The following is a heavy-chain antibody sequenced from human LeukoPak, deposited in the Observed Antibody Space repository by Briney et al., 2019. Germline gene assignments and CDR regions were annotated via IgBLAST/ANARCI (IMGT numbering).Heavy chain of an antibody. D-gene: IGHD6-13*01. V-gene: IGHV3-7*01. CDR1: GFSISGYW. CDR3: ATKSFIGTGDF. CDR2: INEDGGAE. Sequence: GGSLRLSCVASGFSISGYWMSWVRQAPGKGLEWVANINEDGGAESYAGSVVVRFTIPRDNAKNSLYLQMNALTVEDTAIYYCATKSFIGTGDFWGQGTLVTVSS. J-gene: IGHJ4*02.